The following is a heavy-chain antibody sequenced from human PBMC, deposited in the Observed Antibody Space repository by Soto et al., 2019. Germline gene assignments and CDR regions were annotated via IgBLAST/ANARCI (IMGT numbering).Heavy chain of an antibody. CDR1: GGSVSSGSYY. CDR2: IYYSGST. Sequence: KTSETLSLTCTVSGGSVSSGSYYWSWIRQPPGKGLEWIGYIYYSGSTNYNPSLKSRVTISVDTSKNQFSLKLSSVTAADTAVYYCAREETGSALWFGEFPSPGDYWGQGALVTVSS. V-gene: IGHV4-61*01. CDR3: AREETGSALWFGEFPSPGDY. J-gene: IGHJ4*02. D-gene: IGHD3-10*01.